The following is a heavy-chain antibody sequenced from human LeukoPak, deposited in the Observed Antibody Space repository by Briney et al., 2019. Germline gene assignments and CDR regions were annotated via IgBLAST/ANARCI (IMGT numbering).Heavy chain of an antibody. CDR2: IKQVGSDK. CDR3: ARVRCSSNSCFPDY. Sequence: GGSLRLSCAASGFTSSMYWMSWVRQAPGKGLEWVANIKQVGSDKYYVDSVKGRFTISRDNAKNSLFLQMNSLRAEDTAVYYCARVRCSSNSCFPDYWGQGTLVTVSS. CDR1: GFTSSMYW. D-gene: IGHD2-2*01. V-gene: IGHV3-7*01. J-gene: IGHJ4*02.